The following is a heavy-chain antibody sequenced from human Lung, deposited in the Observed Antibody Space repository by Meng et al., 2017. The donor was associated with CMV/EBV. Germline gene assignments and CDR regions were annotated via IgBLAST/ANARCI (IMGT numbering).Heavy chain of an antibody. Sequence: SVXVSCKASGYSFSDHFMHWVRQAPGQGLEWMGWIKPNSGDTNYAQNFQGRVTMTSDSSISSAYMELTRLTSDDTAVYFCARDHNWGPDDWGQGTLVT. CDR2: IKPNSGDT. CDR1: GYSFSDHF. J-gene: IGHJ4*02. CDR3: ARDHNWGPDD. V-gene: IGHV1-2*02. D-gene: IGHD1-1*01.